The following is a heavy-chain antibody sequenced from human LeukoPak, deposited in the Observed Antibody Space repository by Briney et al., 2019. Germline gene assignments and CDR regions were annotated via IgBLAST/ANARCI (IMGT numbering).Heavy chain of an antibody. D-gene: IGHD1/OR15-1a*01. CDR2: ISSSSSYI. J-gene: IGHJ4*02. CDR1: GFTFSSYS. CDR3: ARGGINNGDPSDY. Sequence: PGGSLRLSCAASGFTFSSYSMKWVRQSPGKGLEWVSSISSSSSYIYYADSVKGRFTISRDNAKNSLYLQMNSLRAEDTAVYYCARGGINNGDPSDYWGQGTLVTVSS. V-gene: IGHV3-21*01.